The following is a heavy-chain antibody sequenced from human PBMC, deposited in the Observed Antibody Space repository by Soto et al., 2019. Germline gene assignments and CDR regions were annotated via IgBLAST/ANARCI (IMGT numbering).Heavy chain of an antibody. Sequence: QIALKETGPTLVKPTQTLTLTCTFSGFSLSTSGVGVGWIRQPPGKALEWLALIYWDDDKRYSPSLKSRLTITKDTSKNQVVLTMTNMDPVDTATYYFAHVYGGYVNFDYWGQGTLVTVSS. V-gene: IGHV2-5*02. J-gene: IGHJ4*02. D-gene: IGHD5-12*01. CDR1: GFSLSTSGVG. CDR2: IYWDDDK. CDR3: AHVYGGYVNFDY.